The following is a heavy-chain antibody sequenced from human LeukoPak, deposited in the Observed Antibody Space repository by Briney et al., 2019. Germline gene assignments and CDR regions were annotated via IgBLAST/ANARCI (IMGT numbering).Heavy chain of an antibody. CDR3: ATSYDFWSGYYSWYYYMDV. CDR2: IRYDGSNK. CDR1: GFTFSSYG. D-gene: IGHD3-3*01. V-gene: IGHV3-30*02. Sequence: PGGSLRLSCAASGFTFSSYGMHWVRQAPGKGLEWVAFIRYDGSNKYYADSVKGRFTISRDNSKNTLYLQVNSLRAEDTAVYYCATSYDFWSGYYSWYYYMDVWGKGTTVTVSS. J-gene: IGHJ6*03.